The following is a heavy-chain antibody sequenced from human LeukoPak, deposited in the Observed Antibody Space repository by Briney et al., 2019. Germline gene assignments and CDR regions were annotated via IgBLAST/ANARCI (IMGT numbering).Heavy chain of an antibody. CDR3: AKDIRYCSGGSCPADAFDI. CDR2: ISYDGSNK. CDR1: GFTFSSYG. D-gene: IGHD2-15*01. V-gene: IGHV3-30*18. Sequence: GRSLRLSCAASGFTFSSYGMHWVRQAPGKGLERVAVISYDGSNKYYVDSVKGRFTISRDNSKNTLYLQMNSLRAEDTAVYYCAKDIRYCSGGSCPADAFDIWGQGTMVTVSS. J-gene: IGHJ3*02.